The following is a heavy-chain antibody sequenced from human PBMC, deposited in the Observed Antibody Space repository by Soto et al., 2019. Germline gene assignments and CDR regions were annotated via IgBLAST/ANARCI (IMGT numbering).Heavy chain of an antibody. D-gene: IGHD3-22*01. CDR2: IKQDGSEK. CDR1: GFTFSTYW. V-gene: IGHV3-7*01. CDR3: ARAYYYDSSGYSPGGY. J-gene: IGHJ4*02. Sequence: GGSLRLSRAASGFTFSTYWMSWVRQAPGKGLEWVANIKQDGSEKYYVDSVKGRFTISRDNAKNSLYLQMNSLRAEDTAVYYCARAYYYDSSGYSPGGYWGQGTLVTVSS.